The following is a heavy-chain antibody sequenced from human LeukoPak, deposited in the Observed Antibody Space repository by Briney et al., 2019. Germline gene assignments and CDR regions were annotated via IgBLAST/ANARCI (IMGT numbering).Heavy chain of an antibody. CDR1: GFTFSSYG. CDR2: IRYDGSNK. V-gene: IGHV3-30*02. J-gene: IGHJ4*02. D-gene: IGHD3-3*01. Sequence: GGSLRLSCAASGFTFSSYGMHWVRQAPGKGLEWVAFIRYDGSNKYYADSVKGRFTISRDNSKNTLYLQMNSLRAEDTAVYYCAKGRFLEWLRFDYWGQGILVTVSS. CDR3: AKGRFLEWLRFDY.